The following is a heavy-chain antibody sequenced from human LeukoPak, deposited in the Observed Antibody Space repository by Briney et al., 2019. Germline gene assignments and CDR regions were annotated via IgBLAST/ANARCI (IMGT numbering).Heavy chain of an antibody. CDR3: ARDLSSSSSGESFVGY. CDR2: INPNSGGT. CDR1: GYTFTGSY. Sequence: ASVKVSCKASGYTFTGSYMHWVRQAPGQGLEWRGWINPNSGGTNYAQTFQGRVTMTRDTSISTAYMELSRLRSDDTAVYYCARDLSSSSSGESFVGYWGQGTLVTVSS. V-gene: IGHV1-2*02. D-gene: IGHD6-6*01. J-gene: IGHJ4*02.